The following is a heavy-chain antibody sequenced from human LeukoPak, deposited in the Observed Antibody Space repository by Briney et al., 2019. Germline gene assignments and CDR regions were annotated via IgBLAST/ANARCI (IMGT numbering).Heavy chain of an antibody. V-gene: IGHV3-23*01. J-gene: IGHJ5*02. Sequence: PGGSLRLSCGASGFTFSSYAMNWVRQAPGKGLEWVSSISGGGGATYYADPVKGRFTISRDNSKNTLFLQVYGLRAEDTAVYYCARSPTAINGYFDPWGQGTLVTVSS. D-gene: IGHD2-2*01. CDR1: GFTFSSYA. CDR2: ISGGGGAT. CDR3: ARSPTAINGYFDP.